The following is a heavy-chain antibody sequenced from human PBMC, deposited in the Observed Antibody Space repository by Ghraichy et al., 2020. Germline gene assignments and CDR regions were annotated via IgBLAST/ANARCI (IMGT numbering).Heavy chain of an antibody. V-gene: IGHV4-39*07. D-gene: IGHD4/OR15-4a*01. CDR1: GGSISSSSYY. CDR2: IYYNGNT. Sequence: SETLSLTCAVSGGSISSSSYYRGWIRQPPGKGLEWIGTIYYNGNTYYSPSLKSRLTISVDTSENHFSLSLNSVTAADTAVYYCARIRSGANWYNTDYTYFDYWGPGTLVAVSS. J-gene: IGHJ4*02. CDR3: ARIRSGANWYNTDYTYFDY.